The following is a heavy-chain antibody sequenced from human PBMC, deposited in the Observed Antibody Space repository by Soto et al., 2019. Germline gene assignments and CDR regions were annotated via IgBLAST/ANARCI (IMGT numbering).Heavy chain of an antibody. Sequence: ASVKVSCKASGYTFTDYYIHWVRQAPGQGLEWMGWINPNNGDTNDVEKFQGRVTMTRDTSITTAYMELSRLRSDDTAVYYCDIWFGELWAEKKDYYYYHGMDVWGQGTTVTVSS. D-gene: IGHD3-10*01. CDR3: DIWFGELWAEKKDYYYYHGMDV. V-gene: IGHV1-2*02. CDR1: GYTFTDYY. J-gene: IGHJ6*02. CDR2: INPNNGDT.